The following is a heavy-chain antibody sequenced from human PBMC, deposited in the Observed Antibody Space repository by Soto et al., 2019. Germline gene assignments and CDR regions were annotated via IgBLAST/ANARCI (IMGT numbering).Heavy chain of an antibody. CDR1: GYTFTTYV. CDR3: ARVGQNYYGMDV. D-gene: IGHD3-3*01. CDR2: LNTGNDNT. J-gene: IGHJ6*02. V-gene: IGHV1-3*04. Sequence: ASGKVSCKASGYTFTTYVMHWVRQAPGQRLEWMGWLNTGNDNTEYSQKLQGRVSITRATSASTVYMELSSLSSEDTAVYYCARVGQNYYGMDVWGQGTTVPVSS.